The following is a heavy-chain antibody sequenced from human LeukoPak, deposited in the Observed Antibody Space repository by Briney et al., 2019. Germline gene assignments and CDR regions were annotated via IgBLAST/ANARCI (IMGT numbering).Heavy chain of an antibody. Sequence: GGSLRLSCAASGFTFSSYWISWVRQAPGKGLEWVANIKQDGSEKYYVDSVKGRFTISRDNAKNSLYLQMNSLRAEDTAVYYCARDLLHLDYWGQGTLVTVSS. V-gene: IGHV3-7*01. J-gene: IGHJ4*02. CDR3: ARDLLHLDY. CDR1: GFTFSSYW. CDR2: IKQDGSEK.